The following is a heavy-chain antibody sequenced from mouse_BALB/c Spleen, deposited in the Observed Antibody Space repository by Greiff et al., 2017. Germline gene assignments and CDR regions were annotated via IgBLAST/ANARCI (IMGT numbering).Heavy chain of an antibody. CDR1: GYTFTSYV. V-gene: IGHV1-14*01. CDR3: ARSGYGNFAWFAY. Sequence: VQLKQSGPELVKPGASVKMSCKASGYTFTSYVMHWVKQKPGQGLEWIGYINPYNVGTKYNEKFKGKATLTSDKSSSTAYMELSSLTSEDSAVYYCARSGYGNFAWFAYWGQGTLVTVSA. D-gene: IGHD2-1*01. CDR2: INPYNVGT. J-gene: IGHJ3*01.